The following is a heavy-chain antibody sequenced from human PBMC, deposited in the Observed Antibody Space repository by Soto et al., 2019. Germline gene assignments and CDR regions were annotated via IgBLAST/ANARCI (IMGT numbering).Heavy chain of an antibody. V-gene: IGHV4-39*01. J-gene: IGHJ3*02. CDR2: IYYSGST. CDR3: ARRGYYAISAFDI. CDR1: CGSFRRSSNK. Sequence: ETRCLTCTVTCGSFRRSSNKWGGIRQPPGKGLEWIGSIYYSGSTYYNPSLKSRVTISVDTSKNQFSLKLGSVTAADTAVYYCARRGYYAISAFDIWGQGTMVS. D-gene: IGHD2-8*01.